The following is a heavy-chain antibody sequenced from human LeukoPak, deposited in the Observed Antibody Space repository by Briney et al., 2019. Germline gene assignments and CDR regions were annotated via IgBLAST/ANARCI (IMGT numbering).Heavy chain of an antibody. Sequence: GESLKISCRGSGYSFTTYWIGWVRQMPGKGLEWMGIIYPGDSDTRYSPSFQGQVTMSADKSINTAYLQWSSLKASDTAMYYCARRQGCSTTSCPPDSWGQGTLVTVSS. V-gene: IGHV5-51*01. D-gene: IGHD2-2*01. J-gene: IGHJ4*02. CDR3: ARRQGCSTTSCPPDS. CDR1: GYSFTTYW. CDR2: IYPGDSDT.